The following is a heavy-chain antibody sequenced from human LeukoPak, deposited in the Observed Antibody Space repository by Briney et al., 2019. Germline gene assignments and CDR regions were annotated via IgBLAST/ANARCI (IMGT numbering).Heavy chain of an antibody. CDR2: INPSRST. J-gene: IGHJ6*03. Sequence: SGTPSLTCAVHGGSFSGYHWTWIRHSPGKGLEWMGDINPSRSTYYTPSLTSRLTISVDTSTNQFSLKLRSVTAADTAVYYCARGRHDITMIVVVMTSVSYYLDVWGKGTTVTVS. V-gene: IGHV4-34*01. CDR1: GGSFSGYH. CDR3: ARGRHDITMIVVVMTSVSYYLDV. D-gene: IGHD3-22*01.